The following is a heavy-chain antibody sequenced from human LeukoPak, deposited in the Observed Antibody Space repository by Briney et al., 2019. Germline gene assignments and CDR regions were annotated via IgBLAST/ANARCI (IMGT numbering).Heavy chain of an antibody. D-gene: IGHD3-10*01. Sequence: SVTLSLTCTVSGGSISSSSYSWGWIRQPPGKGLEWIGSIYYSGSTYYNPPLKSRVTISVDTSKNHFSLKLSSVTAADTAVYYCATFYYGSGTSHDAFDIWGQGTMVTVSS. CDR1: GGSISSSSYS. CDR2: IYYSGST. CDR3: ATFYYGSGTSHDAFDI. V-gene: IGHV4-39*02. J-gene: IGHJ3*02.